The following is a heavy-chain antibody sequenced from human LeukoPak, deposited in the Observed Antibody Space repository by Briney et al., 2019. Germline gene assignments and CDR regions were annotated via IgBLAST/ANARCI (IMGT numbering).Heavy chain of an antibody. CDR2: INPNGGHT. D-gene: IGHD2-2*01. V-gene: IGHV1-46*01. CDR3: ARSKDNRGYDVRHLDY. J-gene: IGHJ4*02. Sequence: ASVKVSCKTGGFTFIGNYLHWVRQAPGQGLEWMGMINPNGGHTDYAQNFQGRVTMTRDMSTSTVYMELSSLRSEDTAVFYCARSKDNRGYDVRHLDYWGQGTLVTVSS. CDR1: GFTFIGNY.